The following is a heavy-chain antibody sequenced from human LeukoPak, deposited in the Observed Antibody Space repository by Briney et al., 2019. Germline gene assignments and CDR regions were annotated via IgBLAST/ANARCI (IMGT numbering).Heavy chain of an antibody. CDR3: AREIGYYFDSNDSRLRGRLDV. CDR2: IYSGGIT. D-gene: IGHD3-22*01. V-gene: IGHV3-53*01. Sequence: GGSLRLSCAASGFTFRRLAMTWVRQAPGKGLEWVSVIYSGGITDYADSVKGRFTISRDNSNNTVYLQMNRLRAEDTAVYYCAREIGYYFDSNDSRLRGRLDVWGIGTTVIVSS. J-gene: IGHJ6*04. CDR1: GFTFRRLA.